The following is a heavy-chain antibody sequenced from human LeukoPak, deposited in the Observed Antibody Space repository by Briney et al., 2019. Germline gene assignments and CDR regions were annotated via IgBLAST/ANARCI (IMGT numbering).Heavy chain of an antibody. CDR3: ARGGYYYGSGSYYKGRMYYYYMDV. D-gene: IGHD3-10*01. J-gene: IGHJ6*03. CDR1: GGSFSGYY. Sequence: SETLSLTCAVYGGSFSGYYWSWIRQPPGKGLEWIGEINHSGSTNYNPSLKSRVTISVDASKNQFSLKLSSLTAADTAVYYCARGGYYYGSGSYYKGRMYYYYMDVWGKGTTVTVSS. CDR2: INHSGST. V-gene: IGHV4-34*01.